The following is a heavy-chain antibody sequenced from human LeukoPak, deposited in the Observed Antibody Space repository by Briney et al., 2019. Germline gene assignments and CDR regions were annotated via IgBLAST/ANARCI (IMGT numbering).Heavy chain of an antibody. CDR3: AKDKSSSILDY. D-gene: IGHD6-13*01. Sequence: PGRSLRLSCAASGFTFSSYGMHWVRQAPGKGLEWVAVISYDGSNTYYADSVKGRFTISRDNSKNTLYLQMNSLRAEDTAVYYCAKDKSSSILDYWGQGTLVTVSS. J-gene: IGHJ4*01. V-gene: IGHV3-30*18. CDR1: GFTFSSYG. CDR2: ISYDGSNT.